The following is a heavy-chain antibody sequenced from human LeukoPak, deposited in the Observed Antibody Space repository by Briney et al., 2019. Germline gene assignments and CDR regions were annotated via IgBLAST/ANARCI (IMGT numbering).Heavy chain of an antibody. V-gene: IGHV1-18*01. CDR3: ARTHDFWSGTKGDYFDP. CDR2: ISGYSGSA. D-gene: IGHD3-3*01. J-gene: IGHJ4*02. CDR1: GYKFGSYY. Sequence: ASVKVSCKASGYKFGSYYISWVRQGPGQGLEWMGWISGYSGSAIYAQKFQGRITMTVDTSTTTVYMEVKSLRSDDTAAYYSARTHDFWSGTKGDYFDPWGQGTQVTVSS.